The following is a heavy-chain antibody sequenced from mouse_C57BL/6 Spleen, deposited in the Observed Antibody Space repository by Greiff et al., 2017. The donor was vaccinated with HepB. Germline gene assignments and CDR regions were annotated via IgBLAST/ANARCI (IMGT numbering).Heavy chain of an antibody. J-gene: IGHJ1*03. CDR1: GYTFTSYW. CDR3: TPSTGDCYFAV. Sequence: QVQLKEPGAELVMPGASVKLSCKASGYTFTSYWMHWVKQRPGQGLEWIGEIDPSDSYTNYNQKFKGKSTLTVDKSSSTAYMQLSSLTSEDSAVYSCTPSTGDCYFAVSSTGTTVTVSS. V-gene: IGHV1-69*01. CDR2: IDPSDSYT.